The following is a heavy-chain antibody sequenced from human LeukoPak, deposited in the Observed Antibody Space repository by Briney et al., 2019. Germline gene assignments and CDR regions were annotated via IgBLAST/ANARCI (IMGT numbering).Heavy chain of an antibody. CDR3: ARHQYQLSALDY. CDR1: SGSISGHY. J-gene: IGHJ4*02. V-gene: IGHV4-59*08. CDR2: IYYTGVT. D-gene: IGHD2-2*01. Sequence: SETLSLTCTVSSGSISGHYWSWVRQPPGQGLEWIAYIYYTGVTKYNPSLKSRVTISVDTSKNQFSLILSSVTAADTAIYYCARHQYQLSALDYWGQGTLVTVSS.